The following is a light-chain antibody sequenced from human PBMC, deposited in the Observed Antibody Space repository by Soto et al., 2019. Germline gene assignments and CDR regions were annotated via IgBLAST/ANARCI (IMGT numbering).Light chain of an antibody. CDR1: ENINTW. CDR2: DSS. J-gene: IGKJ1*01. V-gene: IGKV1-5*01. Sequence: DIQMTQSPSTLSASVGDRVTITCRASENINTWLAWYQQKPGKAPNLVIDDSSSLESGVPSRFSGSGSGTEFTLTINSLQPADFATYYCQHYKTYPLTFGQGTKVEIK. CDR3: QHYKTYPLT.